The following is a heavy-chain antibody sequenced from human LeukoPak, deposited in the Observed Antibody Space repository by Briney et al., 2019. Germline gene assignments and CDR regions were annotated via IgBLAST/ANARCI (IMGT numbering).Heavy chain of an antibody. Sequence: PGGSLRLSCAASGFTFSYYAMHWVRQAPGKGLEWVSGISWNSGKIGYADSVEGRFTISRDNAKNSLYVQMSSLRPEDTAFYYCVRDEGYFRLWGQGTLVTVSS. CDR1: GFTFSYYA. J-gene: IGHJ1*01. CDR3: VRDEGYFRL. V-gene: IGHV3-9*01. CDR2: ISWNSGKI.